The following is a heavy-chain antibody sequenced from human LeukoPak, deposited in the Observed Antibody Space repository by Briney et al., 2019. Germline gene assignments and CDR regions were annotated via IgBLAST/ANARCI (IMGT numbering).Heavy chain of an antibody. D-gene: IGHD2-2*01. CDR3: AREVVVPAAMFNYFDY. CDR2: IYYSGST. Sequence: PSETLSLTCTVSGGSISSYYWSWIRQPPGKGLEWIGYIYYSGSTNYNPSLKSRVTISVDTSKNQFSLKLSSVTAADTAVYYCAREVVVPAAMFNYFDYWGQGTLVTVSS. CDR1: GGSISSYY. V-gene: IGHV4-59*01. J-gene: IGHJ4*02.